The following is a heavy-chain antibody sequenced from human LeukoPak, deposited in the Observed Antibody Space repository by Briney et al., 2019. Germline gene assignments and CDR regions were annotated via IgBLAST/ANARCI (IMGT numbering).Heavy chain of an antibody. CDR2: ISSSSSYT. Sequence: GGPLRLSCAASGFTFSSYSMNWPRHAPGKGLEWVSSISSSSSYTDYADSVKGRFTISRDNAKNSLYLQMHSLRSEDSALYYCVRSRAASLGYFDSWGQGTLVTVSS. CDR3: VRSRAASLGYFDS. D-gene: IGHD7-27*01. CDR1: GFTFSSYS. V-gene: IGHV3-21*04. J-gene: IGHJ4*02.